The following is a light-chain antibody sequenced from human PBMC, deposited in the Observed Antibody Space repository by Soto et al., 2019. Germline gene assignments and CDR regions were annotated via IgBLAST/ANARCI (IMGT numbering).Light chain of an antibody. Sequence: DIQLTQSPSFLSASVGDRVTITCRASQGISNYLAWYQQKPGTAPQLLIDAASTLQSGVPSRFSGSGSGTEFTLTISSLQPEDCATYYCQQLHSNPYTFGQGTKVEI. J-gene: IGKJ2*01. CDR1: QGISNY. CDR2: AAS. V-gene: IGKV1-9*01. CDR3: QQLHSNPYT.